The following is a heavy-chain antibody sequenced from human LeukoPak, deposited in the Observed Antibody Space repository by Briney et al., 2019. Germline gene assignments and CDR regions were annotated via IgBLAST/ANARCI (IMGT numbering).Heavy chain of an antibody. J-gene: IGHJ4*02. CDR1: GYSFTGYY. V-gene: IGHV1-2*02. CDR3: ARWDGFSSSPDY. CDR2: INPHSGDT. D-gene: IGHD6-19*01. Sequence: ASVKVSCKASGYSFTGYYMHWVRQAPGQGLEWMGWINPHSGDTGYAQKFQGRVTMTRDMSITTTYMELTRLRSDDTAFYYCARWDGFSSSPDYWGQGSLVTVSS.